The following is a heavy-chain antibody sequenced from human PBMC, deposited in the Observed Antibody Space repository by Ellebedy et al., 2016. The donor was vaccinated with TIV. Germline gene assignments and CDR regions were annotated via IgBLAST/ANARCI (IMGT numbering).Heavy chain of an antibody. Sequence: GGSLRLSXAASGFTFSSYAMHWVRQAPGKGLEWVAVISYDGSNKYYADSVKGRFTISRDNSKNTLYLQMNSLRAEDTAVYYCARDWGTNGVPTSPYYYYGMDVWGQGTTVTVSS. D-gene: IGHD2-8*01. CDR1: GFTFSSYA. CDR2: ISYDGSNK. CDR3: ARDWGTNGVPTSPYYYYGMDV. V-gene: IGHV3-30-3*01. J-gene: IGHJ6*02.